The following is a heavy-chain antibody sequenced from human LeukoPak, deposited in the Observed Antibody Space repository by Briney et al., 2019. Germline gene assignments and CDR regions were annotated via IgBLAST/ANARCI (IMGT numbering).Heavy chain of an antibody. CDR2: INWNGGTT. V-gene: IGHV3-20*04. CDR1: GFTFDDYG. Sequence: PGGSLRLFCAASGFTFDDYGMSWVRQAPGKGLEWVSGINWNGGTTGYAGSVKGRFTISRDNAKNSLFLQMNSLRAEDTALYYCARDLKGRAVPRTGHYWGQGTLVTVSS. J-gene: IGHJ4*02. CDR3: ARDLKGRAVPRTGHY. D-gene: IGHD6-19*01.